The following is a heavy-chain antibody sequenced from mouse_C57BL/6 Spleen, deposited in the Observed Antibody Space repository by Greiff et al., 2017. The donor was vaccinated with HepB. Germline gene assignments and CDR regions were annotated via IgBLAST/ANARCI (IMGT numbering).Heavy chain of an antibody. CDR2: ISSGGDYI. D-gene: IGHD2-1*01. J-gene: IGHJ1*03. V-gene: IGHV5-9-1*02. Sequence: EVQLVESGEGLVKPGGSLKLSCAASGFTFSSYAMSWVRQTPEKRLEWVAYISSGGDYIYYADTVKGRFTISRDNARNTLYLQMSSLKSEDTAMYYCTRDYGNYGYFDVWGTGTTVTVSS. CDR3: TRDYGNYGYFDV. CDR1: GFTFSSYA.